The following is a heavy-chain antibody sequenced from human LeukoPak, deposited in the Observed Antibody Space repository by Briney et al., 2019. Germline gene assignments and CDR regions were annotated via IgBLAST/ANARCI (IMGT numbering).Heavy chain of an antibody. Sequence: GGSLRLSCAASGFTFSNYAMSWVRQAPGKGLEWVSAISGSGGSTYYADSVKGRFTISRDNSKNTLYLQMNSLRAEDTAVYYCARQLRYFDWLLDYWGQGTLVTVSS. CDR3: ARQLRYFDWLLDY. J-gene: IGHJ4*02. CDR2: ISGSGGST. CDR1: GFTFSNYA. V-gene: IGHV3-23*01. D-gene: IGHD3-9*01.